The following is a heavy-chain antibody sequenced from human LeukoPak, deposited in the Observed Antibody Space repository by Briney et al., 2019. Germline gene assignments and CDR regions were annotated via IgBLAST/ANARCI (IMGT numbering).Heavy chain of an antibody. Sequence: GGSLRLSCEASGFTFRTYGMTWVRQAPGKGREWVSCITGSSTWTYYADSVKGRFTISRDNSKNTLHLQMDSLRAEDTAIYSCARELVSLGTGEFALWGGGTLVTVSS. CDR2: ITGSSTWT. D-gene: IGHD7-27*01. V-gene: IGHV3-23*01. J-gene: IGHJ2*01. CDR3: ARELVSLGTGEFAL. CDR1: GFTFRTYG.